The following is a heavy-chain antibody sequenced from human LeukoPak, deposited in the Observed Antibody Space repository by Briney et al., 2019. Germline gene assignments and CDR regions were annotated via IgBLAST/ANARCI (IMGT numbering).Heavy chain of an antibody. V-gene: IGHV4-38-2*01. CDR2: LGHTGST. D-gene: IGHD5-24*01. J-gene: IGHJ4*02. CDR3: ARQVEMATITRYFDY. Sequence: PSETLSLTCAVSDNSINRGFFWGWNRQTPGKGLEWIGVLGHTGSTHYNPSLKSRVTISVDTSKNQFSLKLSSVTAADTAVYYCARQVEMATITRYFDYWGQGTLVTVSS. CDR1: DNSINRGFF.